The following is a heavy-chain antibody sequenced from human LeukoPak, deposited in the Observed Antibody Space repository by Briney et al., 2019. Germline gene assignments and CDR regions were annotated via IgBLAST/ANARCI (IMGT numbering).Heavy chain of an antibody. CDR2: FDPEDGET. D-gene: IGHD1-26*01. J-gene: IGHJ3*02. CDR1: GYTLTELS. V-gene: IGHV1-24*01. Sequence: ASVKVSCKVSGYTLTELSMHWVRPAPGKGLEWMGGFDPEDGETIYAQKFQGRVTMTEDTSTDTAYMELSSLRSEDTAVYYCATVSLWVGSAFDIWGQGTMVTVSS. CDR3: ATVSLWVGSAFDI.